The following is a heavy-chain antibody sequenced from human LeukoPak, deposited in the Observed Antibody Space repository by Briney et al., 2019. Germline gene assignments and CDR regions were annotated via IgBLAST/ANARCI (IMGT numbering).Heavy chain of an antibody. CDR1: GFTFSKYT. CDR3: ARELTIGWYDF. CDR2: LSYDGNNE. J-gene: IGHJ5*01. V-gene: IGHV3-30-3*01. D-gene: IGHD2-2*01. Sequence: GGSLRLSCAASGFTFSKYTVRWVRQAPGKGLAWVAVLSYDGNNEYYADSVKGRFTISRDNSKNTLYLQMNSLRAEDTAVYYCARELTIGWYDFWGQGTLVTVSS.